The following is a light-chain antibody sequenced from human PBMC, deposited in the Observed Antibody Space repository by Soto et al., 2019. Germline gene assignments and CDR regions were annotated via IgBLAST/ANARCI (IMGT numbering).Light chain of an antibody. V-gene: IGKV3-15*01. CDR3: QQYNNWWT. J-gene: IGKJ1*01. CDR1: QSVSNN. Sequence: EIVMTQSPATLSVSPGERATLSCRASQSVSNNLAWYQKKPGQAPRLLIYGASTRATGIPARFSGRGSGTGFTLTISSLQSEDFAFYYCQQYNNWWTFGQGTRVDIK. CDR2: GAS.